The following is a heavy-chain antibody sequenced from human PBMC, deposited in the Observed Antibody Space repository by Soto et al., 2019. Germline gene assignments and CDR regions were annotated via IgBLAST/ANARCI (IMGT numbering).Heavy chain of an antibody. V-gene: IGHV3-11*01. CDR3: ARQQLVRRWFDP. CDR2: ISSSGSTI. D-gene: IGHD6-13*01. CDR1: GLTFNDYY. Sequence: GSMGLSCAASGLTFNDYYMSWIRQAPGKGLEWVSYISSSGSTIYYADSVKGRFTISRDNAKNSLYLQMNSLRAEDTAVYYCARQQLVRRWFDPWGQGTLVTVSS. J-gene: IGHJ5*02.